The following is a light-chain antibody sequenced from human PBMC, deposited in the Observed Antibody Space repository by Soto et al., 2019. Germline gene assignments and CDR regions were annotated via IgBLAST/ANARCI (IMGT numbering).Light chain of an antibody. CDR3: QQYYSSPQT. CDR1: QSVLYSSNKKNY. Sequence: DIVMTQSPDSLAVSLGERATINCKSSQSVLYSSNKKNYLAWYQQKSGQSPKVLIYWASTRESGVPDRFSGSGSGTDFTLTISSLQAEDAAVYYCQQYYSSPQTFGQGTKVEIK. V-gene: IGKV4-1*01. CDR2: WAS. J-gene: IGKJ1*01.